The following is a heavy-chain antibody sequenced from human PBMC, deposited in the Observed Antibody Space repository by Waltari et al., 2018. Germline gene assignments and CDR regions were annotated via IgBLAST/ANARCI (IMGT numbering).Heavy chain of an antibody. CDR2: IYYSGST. CDR3: ARLLGRYCSSTSCYRSPYYYYYYYMDV. CDR1: GGSISSSSYY. J-gene: IGHJ6*03. Sequence: QLQLQESGPGLVKPSETLSLTCTVSGGSISSSSYYWGWIRQPPGKGLEWIGSIYYSGSTYYNPSLKSRVTISVDTSKNQFSLKLSSVTAADTAVYYCARLLGRYCSSTSCYRSPYYYYYYYMDVWGKGTTVTISS. D-gene: IGHD2-2*01. V-gene: IGHV4-39*07.